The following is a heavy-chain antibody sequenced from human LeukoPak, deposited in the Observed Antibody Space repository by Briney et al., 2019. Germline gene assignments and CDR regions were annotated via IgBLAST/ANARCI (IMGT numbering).Heavy chain of an antibody. D-gene: IGHD3-3*01. CDR1: GGTFSSYA. V-gene: IGHV1-69*13. CDR2: IIPIFGTA. J-gene: IGHJ6*03. CDR3: ARSHVLRFLEWSHGGLYYMDV. Sequence: SVKVSCKASGGTFSSYAISWVRQAPGQGLEWMGGIIPIFGTANYAQKLQGSVTITADASTSTAYMELSSLRSEDTAVYYCARSHVLRFLEWSHGGLYYMDVWGKGTTVTVSS.